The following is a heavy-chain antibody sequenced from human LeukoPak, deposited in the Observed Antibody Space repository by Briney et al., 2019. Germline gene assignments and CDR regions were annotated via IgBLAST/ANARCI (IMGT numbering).Heavy chain of an antibody. CDR2: IDPEDGEI. CDR3: ARGAFLGTYSSGAPSGY. CDR1: GYALTDLS. V-gene: IGHV1-24*01. D-gene: IGHD6-19*01. J-gene: IGHJ4*02. Sequence: ASVKVSCKVSGYALTDLSMHWVRQTPEKGLEWMGGIDPEDGEITYAQKFRGRVTMTRNTSISTAYMELSSLRSEDTAVYYCARGAFLGTYSSGAPSGYWGQGTLVTVSS.